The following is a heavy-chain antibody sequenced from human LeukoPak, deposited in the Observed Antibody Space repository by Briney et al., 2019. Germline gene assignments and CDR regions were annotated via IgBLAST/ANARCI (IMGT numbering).Heavy chain of an antibody. CDR1: GYTFTSYG. V-gene: IGHV1-18*01. CDR3: ASISSPSGYDLGDY. D-gene: IGHD5-12*01. J-gene: IGHJ4*02. Sequence: ASVKVSCKASGYTFTSYGISWVRQAPGQGLEWMGWISAYNGNTNYAQKLQGRVTMTRDTSISTAYMELSRLRSDDTAVYYCASISSPSGYDLGDYWGQGTLVTVSS. CDR2: ISAYNGNT.